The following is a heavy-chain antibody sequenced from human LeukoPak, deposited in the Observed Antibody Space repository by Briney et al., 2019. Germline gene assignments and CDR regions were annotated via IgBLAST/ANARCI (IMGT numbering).Heavy chain of an antibody. CDR1: GFTFGTYA. CDR3: ARGHNYAFDN. J-gene: IGHJ4*02. Sequence: GGSLRLSCAASGFTFGTYAMSWVRQAPGKGLEWISYIGISSGNTKYADSVKGRFTVSGDNARNSLYLQMNSLRVEDTAVYYCARGHNYAFDNWGQGTLVTVSS. D-gene: IGHD1-1*01. V-gene: IGHV3-48*04. CDR2: IGISSGNT.